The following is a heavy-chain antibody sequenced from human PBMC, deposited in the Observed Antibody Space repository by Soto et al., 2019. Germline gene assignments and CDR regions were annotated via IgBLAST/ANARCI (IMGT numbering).Heavy chain of an antibody. J-gene: IGHJ6*03. D-gene: IGHD1-1*01. CDR2: SSAYNGNT. CDR1: GYSFTNYG. CDR3: ARDRGVGPPGAGNTHYYYSMDV. V-gene: IGHV1-18*01. Sequence: QDRLVQSGGEVKKPGASVRVSCKASGYSFTNYGLTCVRQAPGQGLEWMGWSSAYNGNTNYAKKFQRRVTLTTDASTSKAYLELRSLRCDHTAVYYCARDRGVGPPGAGNTHYYYSMDVWGKGTTVTVSS.